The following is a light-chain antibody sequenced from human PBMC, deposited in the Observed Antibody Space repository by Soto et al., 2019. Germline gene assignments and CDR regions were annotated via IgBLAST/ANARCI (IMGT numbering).Light chain of an antibody. V-gene: IGKV3-20*01. CDR1: QSVSNY. CDR3: EKYGSSPRT. CDR2: DES. Sequence: DIVLTQSPATLSLSPGNRVTLSCRASQSVSNYLAWYQQKPGQAPRLIMYDESNRATGIPDRLSGSGSGTDFNLTINRLEPEDFAVYYCEKYGSSPRTCGQGTKVDIK. J-gene: IGKJ1*01.